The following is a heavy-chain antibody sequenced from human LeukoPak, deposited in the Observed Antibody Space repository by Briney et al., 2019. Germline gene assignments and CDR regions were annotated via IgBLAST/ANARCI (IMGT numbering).Heavy chain of an antibody. CDR1: GASISSDY. J-gene: IGHJ6*03. V-gene: IGHV4-59*01. CDR3: ARTTEGGYTYDYFYYYYMDV. Sequence: SETLSLTCTVSGASISSDYWSWIRQPPGMGLEWIGDIQYTGTTNYNPSLKSRVTISVDTSKNQFSLKLSSVTAADTAVYYCARTTEGGYTYDYFYYYYMDVWGKGTTVTISS. D-gene: IGHD5-18*01. CDR2: IQYTGTT.